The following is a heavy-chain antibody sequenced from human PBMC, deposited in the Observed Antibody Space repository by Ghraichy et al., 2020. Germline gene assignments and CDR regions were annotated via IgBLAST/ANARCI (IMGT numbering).Heavy chain of an antibody. CDR3: ATLGPQTTVTTLAYYYYGMDV. CDR1: GYTLTELS. Sequence: ASVKVSCKVSGYTLTELSMHWVRQAPGKGLEWMGGFDPEDGETIYAQKFQGRVTMTEDTSTDTAYMELSSLRSEDTAVYYCATLGPQTTVTTLAYYYYGMDVWGQGTTVTVSS. CDR2: FDPEDGET. D-gene: IGHD4-17*01. J-gene: IGHJ6*02. V-gene: IGHV1-24*01.